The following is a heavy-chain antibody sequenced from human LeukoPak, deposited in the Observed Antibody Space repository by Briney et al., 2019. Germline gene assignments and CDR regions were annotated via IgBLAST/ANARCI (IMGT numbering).Heavy chain of an antibody. CDR1: GGSFSGYY. V-gene: IGHV4-34*01. Sequence: SETLSLTCAVYGGSFSGYYWSWIRQPPGKGLVWIGEINHSGSTNYNPSLKSRVTISVDTSKNQFSLKLSSVTAADTAVYYCARYRAYYFDYWGQGTLVTVSS. CDR2: INHSGST. D-gene: IGHD3-16*02. CDR3: ARYRAYYFDY. J-gene: IGHJ4*02.